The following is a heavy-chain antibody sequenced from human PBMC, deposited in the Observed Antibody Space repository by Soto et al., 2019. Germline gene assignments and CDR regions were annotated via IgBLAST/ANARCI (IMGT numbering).Heavy chain of an antibody. V-gene: IGHV1-2*02. CDR1: GYTFNGYY. J-gene: IGHJ3*02. CDR3: ARAFGNWSPFDI. D-gene: IGHD1-1*01. CDR2: VNPNTGVT. Sequence: ASVKVSCKTSGYTFNGYYIQWVRQAPGQGLEWMGWVNPNTGVTNFAQKFQGRLTMNRDTSISTAYMELTRLTSDDTAVYYCARAFGNWSPFDICGQGTMVTVSS.